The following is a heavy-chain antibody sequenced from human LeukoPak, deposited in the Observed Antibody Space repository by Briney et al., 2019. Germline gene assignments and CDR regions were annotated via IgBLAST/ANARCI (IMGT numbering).Heavy chain of an antibody. CDR2: ISSSSSYI. D-gene: IGHD2-15*01. J-gene: IGHJ4*02. V-gene: IGHV3-21*01. CDR3: ARFPYCSGGSCYPTDY. CDR1: GFTFSSYS. Sequence: GGSLSLSCAASGFTFSSYSMNWVRQAPGKGLEWVSSISSSSSYIYYADSVKGRFTISRDNAKNSLYLQMNSLRADDTAVYYCARFPYCSGGSCYPTDYWGQGTLVTVSS.